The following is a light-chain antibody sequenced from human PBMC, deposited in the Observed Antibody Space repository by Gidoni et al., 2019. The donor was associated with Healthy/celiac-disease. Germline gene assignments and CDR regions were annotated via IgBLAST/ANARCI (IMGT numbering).Light chain of an antibody. CDR3: QQYNNWPTT. CDR2: GAS. Sequence: IVMTQSPATLSVSPGERATLSCRASQRVSSNLAWYQQKPGQAPRLLIYGASTRATGIPARFSGSGSGTEFTLTISSLQSEDFAVYYCQQYNNWPTTFGQGTKVEIK. CDR1: QRVSSN. V-gene: IGKV3-15*01. J-gene: IGKJ1*01.